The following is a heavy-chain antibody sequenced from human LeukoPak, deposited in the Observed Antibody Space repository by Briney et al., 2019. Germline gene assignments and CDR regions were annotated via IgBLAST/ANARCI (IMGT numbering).Heavy chain of an antibody. J-gene: IGHJ4*02. Sequence: KFQGRVTITRDTSASTAYMELSSLRSEDTAVYYCARESAAGTRYYFDYWGQGTLVTVSS. D-gene: IGHD6-13*01. V-gene: IGHV1-3*01. CDR3: ARESAAGTRYYFDY.